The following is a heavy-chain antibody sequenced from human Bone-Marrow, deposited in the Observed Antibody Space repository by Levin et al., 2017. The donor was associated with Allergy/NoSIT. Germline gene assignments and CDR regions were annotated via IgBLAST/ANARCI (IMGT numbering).Heavy chain of an antibody. J-gene: IGHJ4*02. CDR1: GGSISRSNW. D-gene: IGHD7-27*01. Sequence: KASETLSLTCVVSGGSISRSNWWSWVRQSPGKGLEWIGEIYYSGSTNYNPSLESRTTLSVDTSKNQFSLKLTSVTAADTGVYYCARLPNWQYYYFDSWGPGTVVTVSS. CDR2: IYYSGST. CDR3: ARLPNWQYYYFDS. V-gene: IGHV4-4*02.